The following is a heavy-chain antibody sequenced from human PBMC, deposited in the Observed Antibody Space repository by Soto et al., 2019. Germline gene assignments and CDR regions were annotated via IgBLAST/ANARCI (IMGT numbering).Heavy chain of an antibody. D-gene: IGHD6-6*01. CDR3: ARAKYSSSSIILAAACLFDY. CDR2: ISYDGSNK. Sequence: QVQLVESGGGVVQPGRSLRLSCAASGFTFSSYAMHWVRQAPGKGLEWVAVISYDGSNKYYADSVKGRFTISRDNSQNTLYLQMNSLRAEATAVYYCARAKYSSSSIILAAACLFDYWGQGTLVTVSS. V-gene: IGHV3-30-3*01. CDR1: GFTFSSYA. J-gene: IGHJ4*02.